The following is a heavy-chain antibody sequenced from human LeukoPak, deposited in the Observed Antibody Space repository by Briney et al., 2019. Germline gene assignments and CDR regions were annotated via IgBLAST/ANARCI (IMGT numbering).Heavy chain of an antibody. CDR3: ARATKPPYYDFWSGYYNDY. CDR2: ISSSSSTI. D-gene: IGHD3-3*01. CDR1: GFTFSSYS. V-gene: IGHV3-48*01. Sequence: GGSLRLSCAASGFTFSSYSMNWVRQAPGKGLEWVSYISSSSSTIYYADSVKGRFTISRDNAKNSLYLQMNSLRAEDTAVYYCARATKPPYYDFWSGYYNDYWGQGTLVTVSS. J-gene: IGHJ4*02.